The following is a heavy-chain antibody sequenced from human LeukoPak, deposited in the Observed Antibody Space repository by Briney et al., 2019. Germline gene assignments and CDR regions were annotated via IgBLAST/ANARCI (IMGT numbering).Heavy chain of an antibody. D-gene: IGHD3-22*01. CDR1: GGSIGWDY. Sequence: PSETLSLTCTVCGGSIGWDYWSWIRQSAGKGLEWIGRIYKSGSTNYNPSFRSRVTMSVDTSKNQFSLSVTSVTAADTAVYYCAREEYFQDSHGYSYCFGSWGHGSLVTVSS. J-gene: IGHJ5*01. CDR2: IYKSGST. V-gene: IGHV4-4*07. CDR3: AREEYFQDSHGYSYCFGS.